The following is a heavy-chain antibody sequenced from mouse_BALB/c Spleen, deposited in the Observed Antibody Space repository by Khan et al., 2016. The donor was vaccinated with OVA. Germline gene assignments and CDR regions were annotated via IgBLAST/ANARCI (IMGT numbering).Heavy chain of an antibody. CDR3: AIYHGYFDV. D-gene: IGHD1-1*01. CDR1: GYSFTGYY. CDR2: VNPNNGGT. J-gene: IGHJ1*01. V-gene: IGHV1-26*01. Sequence: IQLVQSGPDLVKPGASVKISCKASGYSFTGYYIHWVKQSHGKSLEWIGRVNPNNGGTSYNQKFKGKAILTVDKSSNTAYMELRSLISEDSAVYSCAIYHGYFDVWGAGTTVTVSS.